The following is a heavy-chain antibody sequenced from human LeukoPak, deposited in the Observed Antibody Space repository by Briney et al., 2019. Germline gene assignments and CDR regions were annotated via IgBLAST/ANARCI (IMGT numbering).Heavy chain of an antibody. Sequence: PSETLSLTCTVSGYSISSGYYWGWIRQPPGKGLEWIASVHYSGATYYNPSLKSRVTISVDTSKNHFSLKLSSVTAADTAVYYCARIGYCSGGSCYSGLVWLPFECWGQGTLVTVSS. J-gene: IGHJ4*02. V-gene: IGHV4-38-2*02. D-gene: IGHD2-15*01. CDR1: GYSISSGYY. CDR3: ARIGYCSGGSCYSGLVWLPFEC. CDR2: VHYSGAT.